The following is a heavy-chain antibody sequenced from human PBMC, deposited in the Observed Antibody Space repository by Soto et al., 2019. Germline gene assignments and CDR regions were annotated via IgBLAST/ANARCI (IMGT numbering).Heavy chain of an antibody. J-gene: IGHJ6*02. D-gene: IGHD2-2*01. CDR2: IIPIFGTA. Sequence: QVQLVQSGAEVKKPGSSVKVSCKASVGTFSSYAISWVRQAPGQGLEWMGGIIPIFGTANYAQKFQGRVTITADESTSTAYMELSSLRSEDTAVYYCARDLGTPYQLYPRMDVWGQGTTVTVSS. CDR3: ARDLGTPYQLYPRMDV. CDR1: VGTFSSYA. V-gene: IGHV1-69*01.